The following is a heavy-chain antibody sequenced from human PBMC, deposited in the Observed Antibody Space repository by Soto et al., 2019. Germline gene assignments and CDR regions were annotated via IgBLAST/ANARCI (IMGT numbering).Heavy chain of an antibody. J-gene: IGHJ4*02. CDR3: ARDQDYYGSGSYFY. V-gene: IGHV4-59*01. CDR1: GGSISSYN. CDR2: IYYSGST. Sequence: LSLTCTVSGGSISSYNWSWLRQPPGKGLEWIGYIYYSGSTNYNPSLKSRVTISVDTSKNQFSLELSSVTAADTAVYYCARDQDYYGSGSYFYWGQGTLVTVSS. D-gene: IGHD3-10*01.